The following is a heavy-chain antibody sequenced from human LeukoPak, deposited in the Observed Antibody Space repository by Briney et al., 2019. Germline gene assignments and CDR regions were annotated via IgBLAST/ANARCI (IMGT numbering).Heavy chain of an antibody. Sequence: PSETLSLTCTVSGGSISSSSYYWGWIRQPPGKGLEWIGSIYYSGSTYYNPSLKSRVTISVDTSKNQFSLKLRSVTAADTAVYYCARTSSSQYYYDSSGIFDSWGQGTLVTVSS. CDR3: ARTSSSQYYYDSSGIFDS. D-gene: IGHD3-22*01. V-gene: IGHV4-39*07. CDR2: IYYSGST. J-gene: IGHJ4*02. CDR1: GGSISSSSYY.